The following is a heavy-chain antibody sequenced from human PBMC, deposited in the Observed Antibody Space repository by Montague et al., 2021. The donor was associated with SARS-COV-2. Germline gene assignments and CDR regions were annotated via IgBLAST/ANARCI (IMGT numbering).Heavy chain of an antibody. CDR3: ARQDAWAYCGDECYRGWFDS. D-gene: IGHD2-21*01. Sequence: SETLSLTCTVSFGSISIYYWSWIRQPPGKGLEWIGFIFYNGSTKYNPSLKRRVSIPLDTSKNQFSLKLSSVTAADTAVYYCARQDAWAYCGDECYRGWFDSWGQGTLVTVSS. CDR1: FGSISIYY. J-gene: IGHJ5*01. CDR2: IFYNGST. V-gene: IGHV4-59*01.